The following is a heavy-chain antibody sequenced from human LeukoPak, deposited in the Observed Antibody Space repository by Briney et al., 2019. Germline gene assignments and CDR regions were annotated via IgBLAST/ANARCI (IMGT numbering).Heavy chain of an antibody. CDR1: GYTFTGYY. Sequence: ASVKVSCKASGYTFTGYYMHWVRQAPGLGLEWMGWINPNSGGTNYAQKFQGRVTMTRDTSISTAYMELSRLRSDDTAVYYCASYRFLEWLLDYWGQGTLVTVSS. V-gene: IGHV1-2*02. J-gene: IGHJ4*02. D-gene: IGHD3-3*01. CDR2: INPNSGGT. CDR3: ASYRFLEWLLDY.